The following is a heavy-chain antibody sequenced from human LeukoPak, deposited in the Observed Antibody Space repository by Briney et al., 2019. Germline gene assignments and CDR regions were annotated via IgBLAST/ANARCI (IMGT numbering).Heavy chain of an antibody. CDR3: ARYAPDYDFWSGYYQYYFDY. Sequence: SETLSLTYTVSGGSISSSSYYWGWIRQPPGTGLEWIGSIYYSGSTYYNPSLKSRVTISVDTSKNQFSLKLSSVTAADTAVYYCARYAPDYDFWSGYYQYYFDYWGQGTLVTVSS. J-gene: IGHJ4*02. V-gene: IGHV4-39*01. CDR1: GGSISSSSYY. CDR2: IYYSGST. D-gene: IGHD3-3*01.